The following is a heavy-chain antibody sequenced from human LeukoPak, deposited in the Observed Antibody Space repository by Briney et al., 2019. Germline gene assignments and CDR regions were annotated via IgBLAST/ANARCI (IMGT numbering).Heavy chain of an antibody. V-gene: IGHV3-23*01. Sequence: GGSLRLSCAVSGFTFSNFAMSWVRQAPGKGLEWVSAITGSGGATFYAESVKGWFTISRDNSKRMLYLQMNSLRAEDTATYYCAKGVVGYCSSDSCYAYDSCGQGTLVTVSS. CDR1: GFTFSNFA. D-gene: IGHD2-2*01. J-gene: IGHJ4*02. CDR2: ITGSGGAT. CDR3: AKGVVGYCSSDSCYAYDS.